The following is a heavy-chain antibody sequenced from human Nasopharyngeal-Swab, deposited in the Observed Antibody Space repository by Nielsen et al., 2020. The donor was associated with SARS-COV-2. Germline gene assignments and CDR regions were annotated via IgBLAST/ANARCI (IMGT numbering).Heavy chain of an antibody. J-gene: IGHJ2*01. V-gene: IGHV4-59*01. CDR1: GGSISSYY. CDR2: IYYSGST. Sequence: SETLSLTCTVSGGSISSYYWSWTRQPPGKGLEWIGYIYYSGSTNYNPSLKSRVTISVDTSKNQFSLKLSSVTAADTAVYYCARVSTVTSYWYFDLWGRGTLVTVSS. CDR3: ARVSTVTSYWYFDL. D-gene: IGHD4-11*01.